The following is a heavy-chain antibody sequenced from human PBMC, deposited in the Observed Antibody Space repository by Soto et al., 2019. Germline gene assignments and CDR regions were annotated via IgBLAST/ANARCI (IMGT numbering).Heavy chain of an antibody. Sequence: EVQLVESGGGFIYPGGSLRLSCAASGLTISNAWMNWVRQAPGKGLEWVGRIKTNTEGGTTDYAAAVKGRFTVSRGDSKNTLYLQMNSLRTEDTAVYYCTTGSVEGVWGQGTTVTVSS. J-gene: IGHJ6*02. CDR3: TTGSVEGV. CDR1: GLTISNAW. CDR2: IKTNTEGGTT. D-gene: IGHD2-15*01. V-gene: IGHV3-15*07.